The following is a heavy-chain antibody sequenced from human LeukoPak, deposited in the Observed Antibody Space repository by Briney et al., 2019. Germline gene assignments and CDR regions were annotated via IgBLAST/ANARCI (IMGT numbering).Heavy chain of an antibody. J-gene: IGHJ4*02. CDR2: IYYSGST. CDR3: ARERGWLSAIDY. D-gene: IGHD5-12*01. CDR1: GFTVSSNY. Sequence: PGGSLRLSCAASGFTVSSNYMSWIRQPPGKGLEWIGYIYYSGSTNYNPSLKSRVTISVDTSKNQFSLKLSSVTAADTAVYYCARERGWLSAIDYWGQGTLVTVSS. V-gene: IGHV4-59*02.